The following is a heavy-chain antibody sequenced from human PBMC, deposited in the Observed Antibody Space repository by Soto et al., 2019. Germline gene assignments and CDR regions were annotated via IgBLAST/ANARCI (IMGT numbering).Heavy chain of an antibody. CDR3: ARELYCSSTSCYPRGAFDI. V-gene: IGHV1-18*01. CDR2: ISAYNGNT. Sequence: GASVKVSCKASGYTFTSYGISWVRQAPGQGLEWMGWISAYNGNTNYAQKLQGRVTMTTDTSTSTAYMELGSLRSDDTAVYYCARELYCSSTSCYPRGAFDIWGQGTMVTVSS. D-gene: IGHD2-2*01. J-gene: IGHJ3*02. CDR1: GYTFTSYG.